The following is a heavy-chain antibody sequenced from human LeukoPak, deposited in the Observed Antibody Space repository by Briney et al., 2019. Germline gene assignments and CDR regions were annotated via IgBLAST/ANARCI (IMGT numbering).Heavy chain of an antibody. Sequence: SETLSLTCTVSGGSISSYYWSWIRQPPGKGLEWIGYIYYSGSTNYNPSLKSRVTISVDTSKNQFSLKLSSVTAADTAAYYCARINTSMVRGVIIDAFDIWGQGTMVTVSS. V-gene: IGHV4-59*01. CDR1: GGSISSYY. J-gene: IGHJ3*02. CDR3: ARINTSMVRGVIIDAFDI. D-gene: IGHD3-10*01. CDR2: IYYSGST.